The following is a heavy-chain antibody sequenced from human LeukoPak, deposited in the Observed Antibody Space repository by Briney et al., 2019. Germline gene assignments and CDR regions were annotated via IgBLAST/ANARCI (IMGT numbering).Heavy chain of an antibody. CDR2: ISSSGSTI. Sequence: GGSLRLSCAASGFTFSDYYMSWIRQAPGKGQEWVSYISSSGSTIYYADSVKGRFTISRDNAKNSLYLQMNSLRAEDTAVYYCAREGPHYDFWSGYQEYYYYMDVWGKGTTVTVSS. D-gene: IGHD3-3*01. J-gene: IGHJ6*03. CDR3: AREGPHYDFWSGYQEYYYYMDV. V-gene: IGHV3-11*04. CDR1: GFTFSDYY.